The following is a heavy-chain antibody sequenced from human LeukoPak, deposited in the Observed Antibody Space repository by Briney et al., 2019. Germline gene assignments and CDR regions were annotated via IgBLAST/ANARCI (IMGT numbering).Heavy chain of an antibody. CDR2: IYSGGST. V-gene: IGHV3-53*01. CDR1: GFTVSSNY. CDR3: ARVHSGWYTADY. D-gene: IGHD6-19*01. J-gene: IGHJ4*02. Sequence: GGSLRLSCAASGFTVSSNYMSWVRQAPGKGLEWVSLIYSGGSTYYADSVKGRFTISRDNSKNTLSLQMNSLRSEDTAVFYFARVHSGWYTADYWGQGTLVTVSS.